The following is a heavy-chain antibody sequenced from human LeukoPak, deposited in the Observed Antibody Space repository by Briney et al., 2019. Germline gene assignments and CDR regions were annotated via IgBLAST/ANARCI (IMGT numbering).Heavy chain of an antibody. D-gene: IGHD5-18*01. CDR3: VRGGSGSSYGEFAY. J-gene: IGHJ4*02. CDR1: GFTFGSYW. CDR2: IHTDGSST. Sequence: GGSLRLSCRASGFTFGSYWMHWIRQAPGEGLIWVSRIHTDGSSTNYAESGKGRFTISRDNAKNTLYLHMNSLTVEDTGVYYCVRGGSGSSYGEFAYWGQGTLVTVSS. V-gene: IGHV3-74*01.